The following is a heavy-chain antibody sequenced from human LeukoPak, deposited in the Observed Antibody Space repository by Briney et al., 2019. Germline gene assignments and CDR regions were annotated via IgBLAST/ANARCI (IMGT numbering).Heavy chain of an antibody. J-gene: IGHJ3*02. Sequence: SVKVSCKASGFTFTSSAMQWVRQARGQRLEWIGWIVVGSGNTNYAQKFQERVTITRDMSTSTAYMELSSLRSEDTAVYYCAATFYDSSGYYYVSAFDIWGQGTMVTVS. CDR1: GFTFTSSA. CDR2: IVVGSGNT. V-gene: IGHV1-58*02. D-gene: IGHD3-22*01. CDR3: AATFYDSSGYYYVSAFDI.